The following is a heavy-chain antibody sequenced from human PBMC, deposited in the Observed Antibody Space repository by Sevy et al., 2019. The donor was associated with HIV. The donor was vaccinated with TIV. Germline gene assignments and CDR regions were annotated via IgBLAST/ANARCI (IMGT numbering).Heavy chain of an antibody. J-gene: IGHJ4*02. CDR1: GFTVSSNY. Sequence: GGSLRLSCAASGFTVSSNYMSWVRQAPGKGLEWVSVIYSGGSTYYADSVKGRFTISRDNSKNTLYLQMNSLSAEDTAVYYCARGLYDSSGYYPLDYWGQGTLVTVSS. D-gene: IGHD3-22*01. CDR2: IYSGGST. CDR3: ARGLYDSSGYYPLDY. V-gene: IGHV3-53*01.